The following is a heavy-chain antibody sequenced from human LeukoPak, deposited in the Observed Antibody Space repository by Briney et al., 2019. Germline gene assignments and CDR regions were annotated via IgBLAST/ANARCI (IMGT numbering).Heavy chain of an antibody. CDR2: INWNGGST. CDR1: GFTFDDYG. D-gene: IGHD2-2*02. Sequence: GGSLRLSCAASGFTFDDYGMSWVRQAPGKGLEWVSGINWNGGSTGYADSVKGRFTISRDNAKNSLYLQMNSLRAEDTALYYCARDKYCSSTSCYKGARYFDYWGQGTLLTVSS. CDR3: ARDKYCSSTSCYKGARYFDY. J-gene: IGHJ4*02. V-gene: IGHV3-20*04.